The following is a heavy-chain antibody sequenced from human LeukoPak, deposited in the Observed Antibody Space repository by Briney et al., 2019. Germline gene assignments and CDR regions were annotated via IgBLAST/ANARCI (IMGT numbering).Heavy chain of an antibody. J-gene: IGHJ4*02. CDR2: ISWNSGSI. V-gene: IGHV3-9*01. D-gene: IGHD3-22*01. Sequence: GRSLRLSCAASGFTFDDYAMHWVRQAPGKGLEWVSGISWNSGSIGYADSVKGRFTISRDNAKNSLYLQMNSLRAEDTALYYCAKDIHYDSSGPTYFDYWGQGTLVTVSS. CDR1: GFTFDDYA. CDR3: AKDIHYDSSGPTYFDY.